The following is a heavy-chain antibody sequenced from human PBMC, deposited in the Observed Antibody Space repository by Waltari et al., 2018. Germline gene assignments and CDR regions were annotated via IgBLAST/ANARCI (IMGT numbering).Heavy chain of an antibody. CDR3: AREARGTIDY. V-gene: IGHV3-48*04. J-gene: IGHJ4*02. CDR1: GFTFSSYS. CDR2: ISSSSGTI. Sequence: EVQLVESGGGLVQPGGSLRLSCEASGFTFSSYSMNWVRQAPGKGLEWVSYISSSSGTIHYADSVRGRFTISRDNAKNSLYLQMNSLRAEDTAVYYCAREARGTIDYWGQGTLVTVSS.